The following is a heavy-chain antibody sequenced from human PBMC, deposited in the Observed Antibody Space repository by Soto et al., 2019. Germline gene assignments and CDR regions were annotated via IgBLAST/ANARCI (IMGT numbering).Heavy chain of an antibody. CDR1: GFTFSGYG. D-gene: IGHD1-26*01. CDR3: AKDFRSGSYFIEDYFDY. V-gene: IGHV3-30*18. Sequence: GGSLRLSCAASGFTFSGYGMHWVRQAPGKGLEWVAVISYDGSNKYYADSVKGRFTISRDNSKNTLYLQMNSLRAEDTAVYYCAKDFRSGSYFIEDYFDYWGQGTLVTVSS. J-gene: IGHJ4*02. CDR2: ISYDGSNK.